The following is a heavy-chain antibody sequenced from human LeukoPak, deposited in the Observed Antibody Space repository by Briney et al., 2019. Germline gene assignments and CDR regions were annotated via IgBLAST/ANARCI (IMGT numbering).Heavy chain of an antibody. Sequence: ASVKVSCKASGYTFTGYYMHWVRQAPGQGLEWMGWINPNSGGTNYAQEFQGRVTMTRDTSISTVYMELSRLRSDDTAVYYCARVGYYESSGYYEYWGQGTLVTVSS. V-gene: IGHV1-2*02. CDR3: ARVGYYESSGYYEY. J-gene: IGHJ4*02. D-gene: IGHD3-22*01. CDR2: INPNSGGT. CDR1: GYTFTGYY.